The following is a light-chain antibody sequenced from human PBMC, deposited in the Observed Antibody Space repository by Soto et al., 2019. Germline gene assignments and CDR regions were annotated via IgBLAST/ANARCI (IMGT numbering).Light chain of an antibody. J-gene: IGLJ2*01. CDR1: SSDDGGYNY. CDR3: SLYTSSSTVV. Sequence: QSALTQPASVSGSPGQSITISCTGTSSDDGGYNYVSWYQQHPGKAPKLMIYEVSNRPSGVSNRFSGSKSGNTASLTISGLQAEDEADYYCSLYTSSSTVVFGGGTKLTVL. CDR2: EVS. V-gene: IGLV2-14*01.